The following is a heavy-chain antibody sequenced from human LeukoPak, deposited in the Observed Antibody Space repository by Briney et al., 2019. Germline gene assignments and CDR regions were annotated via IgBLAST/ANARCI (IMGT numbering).Heavy chain of an antibody. CDR3: ATSKSSSGWYWDY. D-gene: IGHD6-19*01. CDR1: GGSISSYY. J-gene: IGHJ4*02. V-gene: IGHV4-4*07. CDR2: IYTSGSP. Sequence: SETLSLTCTVSGGSISSYYWSWVRQPAGKGLEWIGRIYTSGSPNYSPSLTRRVTMSVATSKNQFSLKLSSVTAADTAVYYCATSKSSSGWYWDYWGQGTLVTVSS.